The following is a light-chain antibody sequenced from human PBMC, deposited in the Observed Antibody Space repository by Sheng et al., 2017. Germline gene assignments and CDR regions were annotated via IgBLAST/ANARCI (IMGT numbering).Light chain of an antibody. CDR1: SSDVGAYDY. V-gene: IGLV2-14*03. CDR2: DVT. Sequence: QSALTQPPSASGSPGQSVTISCTGTSSDVGAYDYVSWHQQHPGKAPKLLIYDVTNRPSGVSNRFSGSKSGNTASLTISGLQAEDEADYYCSSYVSSNTRVFGTGTEVTVL. CDR3: SSYVSSNTRV. J-gene: IGLJ1*01.